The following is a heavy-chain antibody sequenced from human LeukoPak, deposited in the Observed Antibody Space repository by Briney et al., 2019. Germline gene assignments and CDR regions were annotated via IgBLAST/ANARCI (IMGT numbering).Heavy chain of an antibody. V-gene: IGHV4-31*03. CDR3: AREGGHYYDSSGPPWGAFDI. Sequence: SETLSLTCTVSGGSISSGGYYWSWIRQHPGKGLEWIGYIYYSGSTYYNPSLKSRVTISVDTSKNQFSLKLSSVTAADTAVYYCAREGGHYYDSSGPPWGAFDIWGQGTMVTVSS. J-gene: IGHJ3*02. CDR1: GGSISSGGYY. CDR2: IYYSGST. D-gene: IGHD3-22*01.